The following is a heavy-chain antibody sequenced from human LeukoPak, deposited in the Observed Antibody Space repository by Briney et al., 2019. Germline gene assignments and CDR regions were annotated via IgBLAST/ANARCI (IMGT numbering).Heavy chain of an antibody. CDR3: AGLVAATPILAFDI. CDR2: IYHSGST. V-gene: IGHV4-38-2*01. CDR1: GYSISSGYY. Sequence: SETLSLTCAVSGYSISSGYYWGWIRQAPGKGLEWIGRIYHSGSTSYNPSLNIRVTISVDTSKNQFPLNLSSVTAADPAVYNCAGLVAATPILAFDIWGQGIMATVSS. D-gene: IGHD2-15*01. J-gene: IGHJ3*02.